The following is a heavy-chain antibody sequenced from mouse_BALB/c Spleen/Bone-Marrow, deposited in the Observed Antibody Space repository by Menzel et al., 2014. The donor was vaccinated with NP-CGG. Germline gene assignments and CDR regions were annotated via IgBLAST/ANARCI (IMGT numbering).Heavy chain of an antibody. Sequence: QVTLKESGAELMKPGASVKISCKATGYTFSGYWIEWVKQRPGHGLEWIGEILPGSVSNKYNEKFKGKVTFTADTSSNTASMQLSSLTSEDSAVYYCARRYGKGWYFDVWGAGTTVTVSS. CDR3: ARRYGKGWYFDV. CDR1: GYTFSGYW. V-gene: IGHV1-9*01. D-gene: IGHD2-1*01. CDR2: ILPGSVSN. J-gene: IGHJ1*01.